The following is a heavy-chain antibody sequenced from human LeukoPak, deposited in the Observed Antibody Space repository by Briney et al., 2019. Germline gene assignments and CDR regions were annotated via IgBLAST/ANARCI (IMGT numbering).Heavy chain of an antibody. D-gene: IGHD5-12*01. Sequence: ASVKVSCKASGYTFTGYYMHWVRQAPGQGLEWMGWINPNSGGTNYAQKFQGRVTMTRDTSISTAYMELSRLRSDDTAVYYCARETDSSYDLGLDGMDVWGQGTTVTVSS. CDR3: ARETDSSYDLGLDGMDV. CDR1: GYTFTGYY. V-gene: IGHV1-2*02. CDR2: INPNSGGT. J-gene: IGHJ6*02.